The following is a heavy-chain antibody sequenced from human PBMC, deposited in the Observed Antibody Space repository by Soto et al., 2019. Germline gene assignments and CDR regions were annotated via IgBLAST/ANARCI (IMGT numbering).Heavy chain of an antibody. V-gene: IGHV3-48*01. D-gene: IGHD3-22*01. CDR3: ARDRMWLLHNNWFDP. Sequence: EVQLVESGGGLVQPGGSLRLSCAASGFTFSSYSMNWVRQAPGKGLEWVSYISSSSSTIYYADSVKGRFTISRDNAKNSLYLQMNSLRAEDTAVYYCARDRMWLLHNNWFDPWGQGTLVTVSS. J-gene: IGHJ5*02. CDR1: GFTFSSYS. CDR2: ISSSSSTI.